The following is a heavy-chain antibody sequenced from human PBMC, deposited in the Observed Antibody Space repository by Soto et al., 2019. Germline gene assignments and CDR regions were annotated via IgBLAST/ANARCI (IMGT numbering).Heavy chain of an antibody. Sequence: GESLKISCKGSGYSFTSYWIGWVRQMPGKGLEWMGIIYPGDSDTRYSPSFQGQVTISADKSISTAYLQWSSLKASDTAMYYCARFLQPNYDFWSGYVSDYYYYGMDVWGQGTTVTVSS. CDR2: IYPGDSDT. J-gene: IGHJ6*02. D-gene: IGHD3-3*01. CDR1: GYSFTSYW. V-gene: IGHV5-51*01. CDR3: ARFLQPNYDFWSGYVSDYYYYGMDV.